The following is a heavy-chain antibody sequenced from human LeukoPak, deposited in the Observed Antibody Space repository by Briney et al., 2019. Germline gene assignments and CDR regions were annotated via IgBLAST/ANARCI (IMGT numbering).Heavy chain of an antibody. D-gene: IGHD1-26*01. CDR1: GFTFSSYS. J-gene: IGHJ4*02. CDR2: ITSTSNYI. V-gene: IGHV3-21*01. CDR3: ARDVKQWEVPRGIFDY. Sequence: GGSLRLSCAASGFTFSSYSMNWVRQAPGKGLEWVSSITSTSNYIYYADSVKGRFTISRDNAKNSLYLQMNSLRAEDTAVYYCARDVKQWEVPRGIFDYWGQGTLVTVSS.